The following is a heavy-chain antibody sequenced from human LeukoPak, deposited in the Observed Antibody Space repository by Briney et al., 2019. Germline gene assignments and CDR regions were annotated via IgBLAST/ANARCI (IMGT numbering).Heavy chain of an antibody. CDR2: IYTSGST. Sequence: SETLSLTCTVSGGSISSGSYYWSWIRQPAGKGLEWIGRIYTSGSTNYNPSLKSRVTISVDTSKNQFSPKLSSVTAADTAVYYCARDRSGYDFGRYYYYMDVWGKGTTVTVSS. J-gene: IGHJ6*03. D-gene: IGHD5-12*01. CDR1: GGSISSGSYY. CDR3: ARDRSGYDFGRYYYYMDV. V-gene: IGHV4-61*02.